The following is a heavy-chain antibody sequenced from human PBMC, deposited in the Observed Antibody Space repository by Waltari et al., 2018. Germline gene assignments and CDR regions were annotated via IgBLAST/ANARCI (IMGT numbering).Heavy chain of an antibody. J-gene: IGHJ6*03. CDR3: AKDTVAGRGGYYYYMDV. V-gene: IGHV3-9*01. Sequence: EVQLVESGGGLVQPGRSLRLSCAASGFTFDDYAMHWVRQAPGNGLAGVSGISWNSGSIGYADSVKGRFTSSRDNAKTSLYLQMNSLRAEDTALYYCAKDTVAGRGGYYYYMDVWGKGTTVTVSS. CDR1: GFTFDDYA. CDR2: ISWNSGSI. D-gene: IGHD6-19*01.